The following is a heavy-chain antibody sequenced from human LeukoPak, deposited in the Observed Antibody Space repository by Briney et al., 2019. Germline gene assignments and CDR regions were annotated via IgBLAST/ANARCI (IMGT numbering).Heavy chain of an antibody. CDR2: IISKTDGGTT. CDR1: GFTFSDAW. D-gene: IGHD3-10*01. J-gene: IGHJ3*02. V-gene: IGHV3-15*01. CDR3: TTDLSPLMVRGVMRAFDI. Sequence: GGSLRLSCAASGFTFSDAWMSWVRQAPGKGLEWVGRIISKTDGGTTDYAAPVKGRFTISRDDSKNTLYLQMNSLKTEDTAVYYCTTDLSPLMVRGVMRAFDIWGQGTMVTVSS.